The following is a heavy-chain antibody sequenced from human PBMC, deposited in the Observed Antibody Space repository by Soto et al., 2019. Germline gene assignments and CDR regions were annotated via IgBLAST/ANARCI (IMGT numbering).Heavy chain of an antibody. CDR1: GSTFSSYA. V-gene: IGHV3-30-3*01. Sequence: PGGSLRLSCAASGSTFSSYAMHWVRQDPGKGLEWVAVISYDGSNKYYADSVKGRFTISRDNSKNTLYLQMNSLRAEDTAVYYCARDMDSSASFYYYYGMDVWGQGTTVTVSS. J-gene: IGHJ6*02. D-gene: IGHD6-6*01. CDR3: ARDMDSSASFYYYYGMDV. CDR2: ISYDGSNK.